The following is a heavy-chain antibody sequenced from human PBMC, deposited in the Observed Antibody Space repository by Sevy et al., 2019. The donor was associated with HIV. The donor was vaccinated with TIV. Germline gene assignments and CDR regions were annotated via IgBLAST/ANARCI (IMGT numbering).Heavy chain of an antibody. J-gene: IGHJ4*02. CDR3: AKIEDMGNTEIDY. V-gene: IGHV3-9*01. CDR1: GFTFDDDA. CDR2: ISWNSGSI. Sequence: GGSLRLSCAASGFTFDDDAMHWVRQAPGKGLEWVSGISWNSGSIGYADSAKGRFTISRDNAKNSLYLQMNSLRAEDTALYYCAKIEDMGNTEIDYWGQGTLVTVSS. D-gene: IGHD7-27*01.